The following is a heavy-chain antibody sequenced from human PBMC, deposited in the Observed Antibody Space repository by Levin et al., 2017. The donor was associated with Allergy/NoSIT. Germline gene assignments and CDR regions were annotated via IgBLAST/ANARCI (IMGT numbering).Heavy chain of an antibody. CDR2: INHSGST. D-gene: IGHD4-11*01. J-gene: IGHJ6*02. V-gene: IGHV4-34*01. Sequence: SETLSLTCAVYGGSFSGYYWSWIRQPPGKGLEWIGEINHSGSTNYNPSLKSRVTISVDTSKNQFSLKLSSVTAADTAVYYCARVHYRPDYYGMDVWGQGTTVTVSS. CDR3: ARVHYRPDYYGMDV. CDR1: GGSFSGYY.